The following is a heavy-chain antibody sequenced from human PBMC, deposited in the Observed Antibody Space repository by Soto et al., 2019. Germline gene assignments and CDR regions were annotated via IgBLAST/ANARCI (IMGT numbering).Heavy chain of an antibody. D-gene: IGHD3-9*01. V-gene: IGHV3-66*01. J-gene: IGHJ4*02. CDR1: GFTVSSNY. Sequence: GGSLRLSCAASGFTVSSNYMSWVRQAPGKGLEWVSVIYSGGSTYYADSVKGRFTISRDNSKNTLYLQMNSLRAEDTAVYYCATTMYYDILTGYYTGSDYWGQGTLVTVSS. CDR2: IYSGGST. CDR3: ATTMYYDILTGYYTGSDY.